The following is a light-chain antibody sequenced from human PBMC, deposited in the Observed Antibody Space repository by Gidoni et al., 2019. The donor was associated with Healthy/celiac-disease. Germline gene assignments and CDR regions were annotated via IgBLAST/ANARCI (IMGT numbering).Light chain of an antibody. V-gene: IGLV2-14*03. J-gene: IGLJ2*01. CDR1: SSDVGGYNY. CDR2: DVS. Sequence: QSALTQPASVSGSPGPSITISCTGTSSDVGGYNYVSWYHQHPVKAPKLMIYDVSNRPSGVSNRFAGSKSGNAASLTISGLHAEDEADYYCSTYTSSSTPVVFGGGTKLTVL. CDR3: STYTSSSTPVV.